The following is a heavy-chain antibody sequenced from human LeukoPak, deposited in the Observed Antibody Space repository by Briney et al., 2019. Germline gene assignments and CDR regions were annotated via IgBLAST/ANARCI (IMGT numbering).Heavy chain of an antibody. D-gene: IGHD4-17*01. J-gene: IGHJ4*02. Sequence: RGSLRLSCAVSGFTVSTNSMTWVRQAPGKGLEWVSLIYSGDNTYYADSVKGRFTISRDNSKNTLYLQMNSLRADDTALYYCARRGYGDYAPFDYWGQGTLVTVRS. V-gene: IGHV3-66*04. CDR1: GFTVSTNS. CDR3: ARRGYGDYAPFDY. CDR2: IYSGDNT.